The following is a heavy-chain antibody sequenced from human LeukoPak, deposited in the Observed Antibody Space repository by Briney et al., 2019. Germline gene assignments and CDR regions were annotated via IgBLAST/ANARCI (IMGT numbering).Heavy chain of an antibody. CDR2: IYSGGST. J-gene: IGHJ6*03. V-gene: IGHV3-53*01. Sequence: GGSLRLSCAASGFTVSSNYMSWVRQAPRKGLEWVSVIYSGGSTYYADSVKGRFTISRDNSKNTLYLQMNSLRAEDTAVYYCARDSASSSSRRYYYYMDVWGKGTTVTVSS. CDR3: ARDSASSSSRRYYYYMDV. CDR1: GFTVSSNY. D-gene: IGHD6-6*01.